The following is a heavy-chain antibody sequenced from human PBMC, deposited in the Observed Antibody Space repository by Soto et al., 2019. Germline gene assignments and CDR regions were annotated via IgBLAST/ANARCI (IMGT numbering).Heavy chain of an antibody. V-gene: IGHV1-2*04. D-gene: IGHD6-19*01. Sequence: ASVKVSCKASGYTFTGYYMHWVRQAPGQGLEWMGWINPNSGGTNYAQKFQGWVTMTRDTSISTAYMELSRLRSDDTAVYYCAIVMDSSGWYTRGAFDIWGQGTMVT. CDR3: AIVMDSSGWYTRGAFDI. CDR1: GYTFTGYY. CDR2: INPNSGGT. J-gene: IGHJ3*02.